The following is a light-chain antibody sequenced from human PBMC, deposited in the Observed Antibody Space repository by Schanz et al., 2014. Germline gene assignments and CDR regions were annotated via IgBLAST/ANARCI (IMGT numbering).Light chain of an antibody. CDR3: QQYHSYPLT. V-gene: IGKV1-5*01. Sequence: DIQMTQSPSTLSASVGDRVTITCRASQSVRSWVAWYQQKPGKAPKILIWDASSLERGVPSRFSGSGSGTEFTLTISSLQPDDFAAYYCQQYHSYPLTFGGGTMVGIK. J-gene: IGKJ4*01. CDR1: QSVRSW. CDR2: DAS.